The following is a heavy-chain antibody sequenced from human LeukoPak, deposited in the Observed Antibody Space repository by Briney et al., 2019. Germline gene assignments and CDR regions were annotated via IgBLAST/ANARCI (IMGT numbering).Heavy chain of an antibody. CDR3: AREGLIDAFDI. CDR2: ISSSSSYI. Sequence: GGSLRLSCAASGFTFSSYSMNWVRQAPGKGLEWVSSISSSSSYIYYADSVKGRFTISRDNAKNSLYLQMNSLRAKDTAVYYCAREGLIDAFDIWGQGTMVTVSS. J-gene: IGHJ3*02. CDR1: GFTFSSYS. V-gene: IGHV3-21*01.